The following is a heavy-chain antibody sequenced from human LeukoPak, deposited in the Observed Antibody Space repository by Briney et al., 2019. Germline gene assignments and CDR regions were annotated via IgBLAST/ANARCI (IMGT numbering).Heavy chain of an antibody. CDR2: ISYDVSNK. CDR3: ATYYYDSSGYCDAFDI. Sequence: PGGSLRLSCAASGVTFSSDAMHGVCQAPGKGLEWGSGISYDVSNKYYADSLKGRFTLYRDNSQNRLYLQMPSLRDADPAVYYCATYYYDSSGYCDAFDIWGQGTMVTVSS. CDR1: GVTFSSDA. D-gene: IGHD3-22*01. V-gene: IGHV3-30*04. J-gene: IGHJ3*02.